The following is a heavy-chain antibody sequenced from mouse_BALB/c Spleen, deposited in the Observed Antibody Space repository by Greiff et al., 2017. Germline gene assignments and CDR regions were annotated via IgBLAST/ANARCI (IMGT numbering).Heavy chain of an antibody. CDR2: IDPENGNT. Sequence: VQLQQSGAELVRSGASVKLSCTASGFNIKDYYMHWVKQRPEQGLEWIGWIDPENGNTEYAPKFQGKANMTADTSSNTAYLQLSSLTSEDTAVDYCTGACGRGAWFAYWGQGTLVTVSA. D-gene: IGHD1-1*01. V-gene: IGHV14-4*02. CDR3: TGACGRGAWFAY. J-gene: IGHJ3*01. CDR1: GFNIKDYY.